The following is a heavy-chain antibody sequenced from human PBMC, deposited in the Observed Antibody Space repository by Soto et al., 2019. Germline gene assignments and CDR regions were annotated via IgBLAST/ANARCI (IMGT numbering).Heavy chain of an antibody. D-gene: IGHD5-18*01. V-gene: IGHV1-69*01. J-gene: IGHJ4*02. CDR1: GGTFSSYA. Sequence: QVQLVQSGAEVKKPGSSVKVSCKASGGTFSSYAISWVRQAPGQGLEWMGGIIPIFGTANYAQKFQGRVTITADESTSTAYMELSSLRSEDTAVYSCARSNMGYSDGQNFLDYWGQGTLVTVSS. CDR2: IIPIFGTA. CDR3: ARSNMGYSDGQNFLDY.